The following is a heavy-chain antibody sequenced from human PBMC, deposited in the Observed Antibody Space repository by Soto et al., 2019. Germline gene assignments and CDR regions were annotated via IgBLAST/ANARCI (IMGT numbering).Heavy chain of an antibody. CDR1: GDSISTVDYL. D-gene: IGHD2-15*01. CDR3: ARGRYCLTGRCFPNWFDS. J-gene: IGHJ5*01. Sequence: LSLTCSVSGDSISTVDYLWAWIRQPPGQALEYIGYIYKSTTTYYNPSFESRVAISLDTSKSQFSLNVTSVTAADTAVYFCARGRYCLTGRCFPNWFDSWGQGTLVTVSS. CDR2: IYKSTTT. V-gene: IGHV4-30-4*01.